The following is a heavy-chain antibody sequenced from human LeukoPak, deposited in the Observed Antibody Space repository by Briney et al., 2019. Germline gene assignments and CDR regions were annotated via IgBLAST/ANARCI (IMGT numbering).Heavy chain of an antibody. Sequence: GGSLRLSCAASGFTFSSYGMHWVRQAPGKGLEWVAVISYDGSNKYYADSVKGRFTISRDNSKNTLYLQMSSLRAEDTAVYYCAKSGGGDYGDYGSDYWGQGALVTVSS. V-gene: IGHV3-30*18. CDR1: GFTFSSYG. CDR2: ISYDGSNK. D-gene: IGHD4-17*01. CDR3: AKSGGGDYGDYGSDY. J-gene: IGHJ4*02.